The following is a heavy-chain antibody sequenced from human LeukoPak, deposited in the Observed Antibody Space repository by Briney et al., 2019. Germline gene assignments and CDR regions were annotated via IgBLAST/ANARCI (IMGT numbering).Heavy chain of an antibody. D-gene: IGHD3-10*01. CDR1: GGSISSYY. J-gene: IGHJ5*02. V-gene: IGHV4-59*01. Sequence: SETLSLTCTVSGGSISSYYWSWIRQPPGKGLEWIGYIYYSGSTNYNPSLKSRVTISVDTSKNQFSLKLSSVTAADTAVYYCASLYGSGSYRWFDPWGQGTLVTVSS. CDR3: ASLYGSGSYRWFDP. CDR2: IYYSGST.